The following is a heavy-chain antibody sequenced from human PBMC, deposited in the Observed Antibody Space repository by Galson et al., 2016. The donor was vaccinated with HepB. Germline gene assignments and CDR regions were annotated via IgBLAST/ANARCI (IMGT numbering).Heavy chain of an antibody. CDR3: ARGRGPRVTVTALDY. Sequence: YDGSIKYYGGSVKGRSTISRDNSKNMLYLQMNSLRAGDTAVYYCARGRGPRVTVTALDYWGQGTLVTVSS. J-gene: IGHJ4*02. V-gene: IGHV3-30-3*01. D-gene: IGHD4-17*01. CDR2: YDGSIK.